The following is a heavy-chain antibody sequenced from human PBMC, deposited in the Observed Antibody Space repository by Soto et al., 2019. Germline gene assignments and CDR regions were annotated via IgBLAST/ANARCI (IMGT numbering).Heavy chain of an antibody. Sequence: ASVKVSCKASGYTFTSYAMHWVRQAPGQRLEWMGWINAGNGNTKYSQKFQGRVTITRDTSASTAYMELSSLRSEDTAVYYCARVSVKTSIAARAYFDYWGQGTLVPVS. CDR3: ARVSVKTSIAARAYFDY. V-gene: IGHV1-3*01. J-gene: IGHJ4*02. CDR2: INAGNGNT. D-gene: IGHD6-6*01. CDR1: GYTFTSYA.